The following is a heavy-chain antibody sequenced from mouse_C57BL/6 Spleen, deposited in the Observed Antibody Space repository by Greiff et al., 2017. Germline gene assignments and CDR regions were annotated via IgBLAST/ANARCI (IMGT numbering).Heavy chain of an antibody. CDR3: ARSCDSNYERYLDV. V-gene: IGHV1-69*01. CDR1: GYTFTSYW. J-gene: IGHJ1*03. Sequence: QVQLQQPGAELVMPGASVKLSCKASGYTFTSYWMHWVKQRPGHGLEWIGEIDPSDSYTNYNQKFKGKSTLTVDKSSSTAYMQLSSLTSEDSAVYYCARSCDSNYERYLDVWGKGTTVTVSS. CDR2: IDPSDSYT. D-gene: IGHD2-5*01.